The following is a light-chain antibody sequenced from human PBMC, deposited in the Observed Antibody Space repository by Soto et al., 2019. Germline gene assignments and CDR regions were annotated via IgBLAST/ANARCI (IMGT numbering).Light chain of an antibody. Sequence: DIQMTQSPSSVSASVGARVTITCRASQGISSWLAWYPQKPGKAPKLLIYATSSLQSGVPSRFSGSGSGTDFTLTISSLQPEDFATYYCQQANSFPLTFGGGTKVDIK. CDR2: ATS. CDR3: QQANSFPLT. V-gene: IGKV1-12*01. CDR1: QGISSW. J-gene: IGKJ4*01.